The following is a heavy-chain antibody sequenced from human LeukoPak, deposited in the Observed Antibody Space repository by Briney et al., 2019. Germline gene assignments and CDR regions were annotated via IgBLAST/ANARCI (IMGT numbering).Heavy chain of an antibody. Sequence: SETLSLTCAVYGGSFSGYYWSWIRQPPGKGLEWIGEINHSGSTNYNPSLKSRVTISVDTSKNQFSPKLSSVTAADTAVYYCARDYGVTDYWGQGTLVTVSS. J-gene: IGHJ4*02. CDR2: INHSGST. V-gene: IGHV4-34*01. CDR1: GGSFSGYY. CDR3: ARDYGVTDY. D-gene: IGHD4-17*01.